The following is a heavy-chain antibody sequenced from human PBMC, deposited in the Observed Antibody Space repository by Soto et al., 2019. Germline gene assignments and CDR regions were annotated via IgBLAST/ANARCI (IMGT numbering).Heavy chain of an antibody. CDR3: AKDTELQAYYYYYGMDV. J-gene: IGHJ6*02. Sequence: LRLSCASSGFTFSSYGMHWVRQAPGKGLEWVAVISYDGSNKYYADSVKGRFTISRDNSKNTLYLQMSSLKPEDTAVYYCAKDTELQAYYYYYGMDVWGQGTAVTVSS. CDR2: ISYDGSNK. V-gene: IGHV3-30*18. CDR1: GFTFSSYG. D-gene: IGHD1-7*01.